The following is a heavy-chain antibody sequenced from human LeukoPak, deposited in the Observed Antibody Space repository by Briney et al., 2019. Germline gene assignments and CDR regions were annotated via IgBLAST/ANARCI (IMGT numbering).Heavy chain of an antibody. CDR2: ISYDGSNK. CDR1: GFTFSSYG. V-gene: IGHV3-30*18. J-gene: IGHJ3*02. D-gene: IGHD3-10*01. CDR3: AKVVVRGAMDDDAFDI. Sequence: PGGSLRLSCAASGFTFSSYGMHWVRQAPGKGLEWVAVISYDGSNKYYADSVKGRFTISRDNSKNTLYLQMNSLRAEDTAVYYCAKVVVRGAMDDDAFDIWGQGTMVTVSS.